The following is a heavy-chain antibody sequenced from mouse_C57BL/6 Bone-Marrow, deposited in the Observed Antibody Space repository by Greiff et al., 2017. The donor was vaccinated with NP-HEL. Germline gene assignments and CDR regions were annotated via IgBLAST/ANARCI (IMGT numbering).Heavy chain of an antibody. CDR3: APYGAWFAY. V-gene: IGHV3-6*01. D-gene: IGHD1-1*01. J-gene: IGHJ3*01. CDR1: GYSITSGYY. Sequence: EVQLQESGPGLVKPSQSLSLTCSVTGYSITSGYYWNWIRQFPGNKLEWMGYISYDGSNNYNPFLKNRISITRDTSKNQFFLKLNSVTTEDTATYYCAPYGAWFAYWGQGTLVTVSA. CDR2: ISYDGSN.